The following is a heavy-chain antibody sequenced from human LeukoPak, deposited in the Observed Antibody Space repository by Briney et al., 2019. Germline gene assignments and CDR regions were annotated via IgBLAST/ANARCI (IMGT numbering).Heavy chain of an antibody. V-gene: IGHV4-38-2*02. Sequence: SETLSLTCIVSGYSISSGYDWACIRQPPGKGLEWIGSLYYSESTYSNPSLKSRVTISADTSKNQFSLKLSSVTAADTAVYYCARGVADSSGYYGEDFWGQGTLVTVSS. CDR3: ARGVADSSGYYGEDF. D-gene: IGHD3-22*01. CDR1: GYSISSGYD. CDR2: LYYSEST. J-gene: IGHJ4*02.